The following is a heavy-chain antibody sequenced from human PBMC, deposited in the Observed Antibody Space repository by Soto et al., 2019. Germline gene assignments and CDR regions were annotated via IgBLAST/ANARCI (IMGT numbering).Heavy chain of an antibody. J-gene: IGHJ6*02. V-gene: IGHV4-34*01. CDR3: ARVRRYCSSTSCGDYGMDV. D-gene: IGHD2-2*01. CDR2: INHSGST. CDR1: GGSFSGYY. Sequence: SSETLSLTCAVYGGSFSGYYWSWIRQPPGKGLEWIGEINHSGSTNYNPSLKSRVTISVDTSKNQFSLKLSSVTAADTAVYYCARVRRYCSSTSCGDYGMDVWGQGTTVTVSS.